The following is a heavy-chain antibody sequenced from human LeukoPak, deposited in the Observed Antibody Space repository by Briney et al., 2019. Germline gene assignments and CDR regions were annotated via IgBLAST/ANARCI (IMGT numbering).Heavy chain of an antibody. CDR1: GYSFTSYW. Sequence: PGESRKISCKGSGYSFTSYWIGWVRQMPGKGLEWMGVIYPGDSDTRYSPSFQGQVTISADKSISTAYLQWSSLKASDTAMYYCARERSSSGDYYYGMDVWGQGTTVTVSS. D-gene: IGHD6-13*01. CDR3: ARERSSSGDYYYGMDV. J-gene: IGHJ6*02. CDR2: IYPGDSDT. V-gene: IGHV5-51*03.